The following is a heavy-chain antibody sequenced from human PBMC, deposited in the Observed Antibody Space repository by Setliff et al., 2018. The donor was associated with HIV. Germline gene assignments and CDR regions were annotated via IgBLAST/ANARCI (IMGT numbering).Heavy chain of an antibody. CDR2: IGTAGDT. J-gene: IGHJ3*02. CDR3: ARTAYYRDSSGYYSVAFDM. D-gene: IGHD3-22*01. Sequence: PGESLTISCAASGFTFVNHDIEWVRQAPGEGLEWVSHIGTAGDTYYLDSVKGRFTISREDARNSGYLQMNSLRDDDTAVYFCARTAYYRDSSGYYSVAFDMWGPGTMVTVSS. V-gene: IGHV3-13*01. CDR1: GFTFVNHD.